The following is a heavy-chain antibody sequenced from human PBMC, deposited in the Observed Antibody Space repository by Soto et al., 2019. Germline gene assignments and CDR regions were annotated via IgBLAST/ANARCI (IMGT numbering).Heavy chain of an antibody. CDR1: GFTFSSYG. V-gene: IGHV3-30*18. CDR2: ISYDGSNK. Sequence: QVQLVESGGGVVQPGRSLRLSFAASGFTFSSYGMHWVRQAPGKGLEWVAVISYDGSNKYYADSVKGRFTISRDNSKNTLYLQMNSLRAEDTAVYYCAKARTGTRGGTDYWGQGTLVTVSS. CDR3: AKARTGTRGGTDY. D-gene: IGHD1-7*01. J-gene: IGHJ4*02.